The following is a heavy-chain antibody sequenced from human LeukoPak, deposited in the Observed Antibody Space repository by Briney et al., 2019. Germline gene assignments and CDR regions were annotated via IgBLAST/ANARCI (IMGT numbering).Heavy chain of an antibody. V-gene: IGHV4-61*02. CDR1: GGSISSGSYY. CDR3: ARETTGTYYYGSGIDY. J-gene: IGHJ4*02. Sequence: KASQTLSLTCTVPGGSISSGSYYWSWIRQPAGKGLEWIGRIYTSGSTNYNPSLKSRVTISVDTSKNQFSLKLSSVTAADTAVYYCARETTGTYYYGSGIDYWGQGTLVTVSS. D-gene: IGHD3-10*01. CDR2: IYTSGST.